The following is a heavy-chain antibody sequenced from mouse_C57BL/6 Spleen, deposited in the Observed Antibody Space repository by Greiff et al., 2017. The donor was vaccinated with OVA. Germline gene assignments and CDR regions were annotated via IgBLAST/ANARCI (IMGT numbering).Heavy chain of an antibody. V-gene: IGHV1-82*01. D-gene: IGHD1-1*01. CDR3: ARSSITTVPWYIDV. CDR1: GYAFSSSW. CDR2: IYPGDGDT. Sequence: QVQLKESGPELVKPGASVKISCKASGYAFSSSWMNWVKQRPGKGLEWIGRIYPGDGDTNYNGKFKGKATLTADKSSSTAYMQLSSLTSEDSAVYFCARSSITTVPWYIDVWGTGTTVTVSS. J-gene: IGHJ1*03.